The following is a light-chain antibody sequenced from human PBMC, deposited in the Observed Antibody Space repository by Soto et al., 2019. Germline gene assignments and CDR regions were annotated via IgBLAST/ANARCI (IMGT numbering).Light chain of an antibody. Sequence: EIVLPQSPGTLSLSPGERATLSCRARQSVSSNYLAWYQQKPGQAPRLLIYGASSRATGIPDRFSGSGSGTDFTLTISRLEPEDFAVYYCQQYGSSRTFGQGTKVDIK. J-gene: IGKJ1*01. CDR2: GAS. CDR1: QSVSSNY. CDR3: QQYGSSRT. V-gene: IGKV3-20*01.